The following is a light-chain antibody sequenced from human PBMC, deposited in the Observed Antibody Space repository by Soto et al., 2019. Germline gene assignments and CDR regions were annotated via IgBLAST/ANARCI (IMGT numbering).Light chain of an antibody. J-gene: IGLJ1*01. CDR2: SNN. CDR3: AAWDDSLSGYV. CDR1: SSNIGSNT. V-gene: IGLV1-44*01. Sequence: QSVLTQPPSASGTPGQRVTISCSGSSSNIGSNTVNWYQQLPGTAPKLLIYSNNQRPSGVPDRFSGSKSGTSASLAISGLRSEDEADYYCAAWDDSLSGYVFGTGTKVTDL.